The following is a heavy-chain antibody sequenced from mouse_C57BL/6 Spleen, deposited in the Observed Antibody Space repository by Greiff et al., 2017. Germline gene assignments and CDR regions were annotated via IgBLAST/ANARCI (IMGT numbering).Heavy chain of an antibody. V-gene: IGHV1-81*01. CDR3: ARSEDYYGSSY. CDR1: GYTFTSYG. D-gene: IGHD1-1*01. CDR2: IYPRSGNT. J-gene: IGHJ2*01. Sequence: VKLMESGAELARPGASVKLSCKASGYTFTSYGISWVKQRTGQGLEWIGEIYPRSGNTYYNEKFKGKATLTADKSSSTAYMELRSLTSEDSAVYFCARSEDYYGSSYWGQGTTLTVSS.